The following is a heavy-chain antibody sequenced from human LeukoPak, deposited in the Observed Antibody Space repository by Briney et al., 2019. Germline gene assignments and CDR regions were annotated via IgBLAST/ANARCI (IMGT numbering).Heavy chain of an antibody. CDR1: GFTFDNNW. D-gene: IGHD2-15*01. J-gene: IGHJ6*04. CDR2: IKRDGSEN. V-gene: IGHV3-7*01. Sequence: PGGSLRLSCAASGFTFDNNWMTWVRQAPGKGLEWVANIKRDGSENNYLDSVKGRFTISRDNAKNSLHLQMNSLRVEDTAVYYCARLLSVDVWGKGTTVIVSS. CDR3: ARLLSVDV.